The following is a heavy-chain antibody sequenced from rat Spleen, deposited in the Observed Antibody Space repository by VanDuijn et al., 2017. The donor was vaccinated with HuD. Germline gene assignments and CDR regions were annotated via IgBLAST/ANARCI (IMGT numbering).Heavy chain of an antibody. CDR3: TRSRGYGGGDY. D-gene: IGHD1-11*01. J-gene: IGHJ2*01. Sequence: QVQLKESGPGLVQPSQTLSLTCTVSGFSLTNYHVSWVRQPPGKGLEWMGVIWTGGSTAFNSSFNSRLSVSRDISKSQVFLKINGLQTEDTAIYYCTRSRGYGGGDYWGQGVMVTVSS. CDR1: GFSLTNYH. CDR2: IWTGGST. V-gene: IGHV2-43*01.